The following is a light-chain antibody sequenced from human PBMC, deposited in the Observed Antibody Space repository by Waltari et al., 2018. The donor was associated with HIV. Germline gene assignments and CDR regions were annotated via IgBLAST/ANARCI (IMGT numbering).Light chain of an antibody. CDR3: CSYAGTSTVV. V-gene: IGLV2-23*02. CDR1: SSDFGCYNL. J-gene: IGLJ2*01. CDR2: EVS. Sequence: QSALTQPAPVSGSPGQSMTISCTGTSSDFGCYNLVSWYQQHPGKAPKLMIYEVSKRPSGVSNRFSGSKSGNTASLTISGIQAEDEADYYCCSYAGTSTVVFGGGTKLTVL.